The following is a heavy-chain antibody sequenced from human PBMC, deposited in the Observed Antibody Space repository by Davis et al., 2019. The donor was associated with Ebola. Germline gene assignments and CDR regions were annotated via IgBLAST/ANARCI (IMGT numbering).Heavy chain of an antibody. V-gene: IGHV1-46*01. Sequence: AASVKVSCKASGYTFTVYYMHWVRQAPGQGLEWMGIIHPGDGSATYAQKFQGRVTMTRDTSTSTVYMELSSLRSEDTAVYYCARVTGGYYYFDNWGQGTLVTVSS. CDR1: GYTFTVYY. CDR3: ARVTGGYYYFDN. CDR2: IHPGDGSA. D-gene: IGHD3-10*01. J-gene: IGHJ4*02.